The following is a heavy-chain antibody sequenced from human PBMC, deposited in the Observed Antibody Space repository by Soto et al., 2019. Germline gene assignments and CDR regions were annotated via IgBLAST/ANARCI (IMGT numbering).Heavy chain of an antibody. CDR2: ISGSGGST. CDR3: AGTTDCSGGSCYRER. CDR1: GFTFSSYA. D-gene: IGHD2-15*01. J-gene: IGHJ4*02. Sequence: GGSLRLSCAASGFTFSSYAMSWVRQAPGKGLEWVSAISGSGGSTYYADSVKGRFTISRDNSKNTLYLQMNSLRAEDTAVYYCAGTTDCSGGSCYRERWGQGTLVTVSS. V-gene: IGHV3-23*01.